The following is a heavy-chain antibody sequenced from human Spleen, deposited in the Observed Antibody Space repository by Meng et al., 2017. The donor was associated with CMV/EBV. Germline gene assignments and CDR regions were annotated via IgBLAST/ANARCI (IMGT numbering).Heavy chain of an antibody. V-gene: IGHV3-21*01. J-gene: IGHJ5*02. CDR3: ARAGITGTYNWFDP. CDR1: GFTFSSYS. CDR2: ISSSSSYI. Sequence: EVQLVESGXXXXXPXXSXXLSCAASGFTFSSYSMNWVRQAPGKGLEWVSSISSSSSYIYYADSVKGRFTISRDNAKNSLYLQMNSLRAEDTAVYYCARAGITGTYNWFDPWGQGTLVTVSS. D-gene: IGHD1-7*01.